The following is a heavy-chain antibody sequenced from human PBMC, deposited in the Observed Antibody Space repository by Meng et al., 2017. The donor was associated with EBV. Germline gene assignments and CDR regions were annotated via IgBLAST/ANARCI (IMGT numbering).Heavy chain of an antibody. CDR1: GYTFTSYG. Sequence: QLQLVQFGAEVKKPRASVKVSCEASGYTFTSYGISWVRQSPKQVLELLGCVSTYNGNTNYAQKLQGIVTMATDTSTRTAYIELSSLRADDTAVEYWARGLDYFDYWGQGTLVTVSS. CDR3: ARGLDYFDY. V-gene: IGHV1-18*01. J-gene: IGHJ4*02. CDR2: VSTYNGNT.